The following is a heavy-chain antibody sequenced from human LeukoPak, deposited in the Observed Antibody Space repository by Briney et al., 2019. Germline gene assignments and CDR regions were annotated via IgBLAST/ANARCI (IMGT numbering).Heavy chain of an antibody. D-gene: IGHD3-22*01. CDR2: MNPNSGNT. J-gene: IGHJ4*02. CDR1: GYTFTNYD. V-gene: IGHV1-8*03. Sequence: ASVKVSCKASGYTFTNYDINWVRQATGQGLEWMGWMNPNSGNTGYAQKFQGRVTITRNTSISTAYMELSSLRSDDTAVYYCARELDYYDSSGYPHYWGQGTLVTVSS. CDR3: ARELDYYDSSGYPHY.